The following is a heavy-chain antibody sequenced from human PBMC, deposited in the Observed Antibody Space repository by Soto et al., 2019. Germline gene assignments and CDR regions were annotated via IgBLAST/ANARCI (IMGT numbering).Heavy chain of an antibody. CDR3: ARHRNDIPIVKDVEDYYYYMDV. CDR1: GYSFTSYW. J-gene: IGHJ6*03. Sequence: EVQLVQSGAEVKKPGESLKISCKGSGYSFTSYWIGWVRQMPGKGLEWMGIIYPGDSDTRYSPSFQGQVTISADKSISTAYLQWSSLKASDTAMYYCARHRNDIPIVKDVEDYYYYMDVWGKGTTVTVSS. D-gene: IGHD1-1*01. V-gene: IGHV5-51*01. CDR2: IYPGDSDT.